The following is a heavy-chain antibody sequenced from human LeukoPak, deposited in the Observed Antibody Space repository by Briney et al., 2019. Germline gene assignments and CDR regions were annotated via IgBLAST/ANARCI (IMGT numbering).Heavy chain of an antibody. CDR3: ARVADDSSGYYYFDY. D-gene: IGHD3-22*01. Sequence: SVKVSCKSSGGTFSIYAISWVRQAPGQGLEWMGGIIPIFGTANYAQIFQGRVTITTDESTRTAYMELSSLRSEDTAVYYCARVADDSSGYYYFDYWGQGTLVTVSS. CDR1: GGTFSIYA. J-gene: IGHJ4*02. CDR2: IIPIFGTA. V-gene: IGHV1-69*05.